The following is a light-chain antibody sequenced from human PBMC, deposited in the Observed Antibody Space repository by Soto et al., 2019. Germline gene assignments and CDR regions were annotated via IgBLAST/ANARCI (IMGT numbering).Light chain of an antibody. V-gene: IGKV3-11*01. CDR3: HQRSNWGVT. CDR2: DAS. Sequence: EIVLTQSPATLSLSPGERATLSCRARQSVSSYLAWYQQKHGQAPRLLIYDASNRATGIPARFSGSGSGTQFTLTVPGLEHEDFAVYYCHQRSNWGVTVGGRTKVEIK. CDR1: QSVSSY. J-gene: IGKJ4*01.